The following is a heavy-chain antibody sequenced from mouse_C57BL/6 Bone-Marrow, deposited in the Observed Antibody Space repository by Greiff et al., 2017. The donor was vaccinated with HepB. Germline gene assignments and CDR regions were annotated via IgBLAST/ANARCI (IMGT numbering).Heavy chain of an antibody. CDR1: GFTFSSYG. D-gene: IGHD1-1*01. V-gene: IGHV5-6*02. J-gene: IGHJ4*01. Sequence: EVKLVESGGDLVKPGGSLKLSCAASGFTFSSYGMSWVRQTPDKRLEWVATISSGGSYTYYPDSVKGRFTISRDNAKNTLYRQMSSLKSEDTAMYYCASPLITTVVAFYAMDYWGQGTSVTVSS. CDR3: ASPLITTVVAFYAMDY. CDR2: ISSGGSYT.